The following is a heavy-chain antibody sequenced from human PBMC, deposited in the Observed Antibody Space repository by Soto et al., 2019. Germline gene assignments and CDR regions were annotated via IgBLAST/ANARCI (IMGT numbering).Heavy chain of an antibody. Sequence: WWSLRLSCSASVFTFSNAWMSWFRQAPGKGLEWVGRIKSKTDGGTTDYAAPVKGRFTISRDDSKNTLYLQMNSLKTEDTAVYYCTTGNYYDSSGYSRPFDYWGQGTLVTVSS. J-gene: IGHJ4*02. CDR2: IKSKTDGGTT. CDR3: TTGNYYDSSGYSRPFDY. V-gene: IGHV3-15*01. D-gene: IGHD3-22*01. CDR1: VFTFSNAW.